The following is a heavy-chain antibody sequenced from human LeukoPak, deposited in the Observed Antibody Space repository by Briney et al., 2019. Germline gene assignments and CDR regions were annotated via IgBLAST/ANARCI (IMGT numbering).Heavy chain of an antibody. CDR2: TNHSGST. CDR3: ARAYSSSWYFNWFDP. CDR1: GGSFSGYY. V-gene: IGHV4-34*01. J-gene: IGHJ5*02. D-gene: IGHD6-13*01. Sequence: SETLSLTCAVYGGSFSGYYWSWIRQPPGKGLEWIGETNHSGSTNYNPSLKSRVTISVDTSKNQFSLKLSSVTAADTAVYYCARAYSSSWYFNWFDPWGQGTLVTVSS.